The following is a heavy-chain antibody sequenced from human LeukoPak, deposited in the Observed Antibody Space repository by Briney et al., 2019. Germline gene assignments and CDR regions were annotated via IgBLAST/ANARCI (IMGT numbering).Heavy chain of an antibody. CDR2: ISGSGGST. J-gene: IGHJ4*02. CDR3: AKKGYYDGSGYYMYYFDH. V-gene: IGHV3-23*01. Sequence: PGGSLRLSCAASGFTFSSYAMSWVRQAPGKGLEWVSAISGSGGSTYYADSVKGRFTTSRDNSKNTLYLQMNSLRAEDMAVYYCAKKGYYDGSGYYMYYFDHWGQGTLVTVSS. CDR1: GFTFSSYA. D-gene: IGHD3-22*01.